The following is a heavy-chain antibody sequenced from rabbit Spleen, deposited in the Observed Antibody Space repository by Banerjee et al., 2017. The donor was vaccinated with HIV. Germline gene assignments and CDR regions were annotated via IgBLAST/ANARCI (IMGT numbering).Heavy chain of an antibody. V-gene: IGHV1S47*01. D-gene: IGHD1-1*01. CDR1: GFSFSSYG. CDR3: VRGASSSGYYSL. Sequence: QEQLVESGGDLVKPGASLTLTCTASGFSFSSYGVSWVRQAPGKGLEWIGYIDPLFGTTYYANWVNGRFTISSHNAQKTLYLQLNSLTAADTATYFCVRGASSSGYYSLWGPGTLVTVS. CDR2: IDPLFGTT. J-gene: IGHJ4*01.